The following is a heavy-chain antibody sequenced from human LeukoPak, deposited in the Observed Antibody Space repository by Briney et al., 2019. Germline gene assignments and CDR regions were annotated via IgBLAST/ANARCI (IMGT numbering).Heavy chain of an antibody. CDR3: ASPQRFYGSGSYLYLFDY. CDR2: ISYDGSNK. J-gene: IGHJ4*02. CDR1: GFTFSSYA. Sequence: GGSLRLSCAASGFTFSSYAMHWVRQAPGKGLEWVAVISYDGSNKYYADSVKGRFTISRDNSKNTLYLQMNSLRAEDTAVYYCASPQRFYGSGSYLYLFDYWGQGTLVTVSS. V-gene: IGHV3-30-3*01. D-gene: IGHD3-10*01.